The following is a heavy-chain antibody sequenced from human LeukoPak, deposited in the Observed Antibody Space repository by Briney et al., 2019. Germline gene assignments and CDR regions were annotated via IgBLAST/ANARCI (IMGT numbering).Heavy chain of an antibody. D-gene: IGHD3-22*01. CDR3: ARHRMGYFNAFDI. Sequence: SETLSLTCSVSGYSFTSGHYWGWIRQPPGKGLEWIANIYHTGSAHYNPSLKSRVTISVDTSKNQFSLKLSSVTAADTAVCYCARHRMGYFNAFDIWGQGTMVTVSS. J-gene: IGHJ3*02. V-gene: IGHV4-38-2*01. CDR2: IYHTGSA. CDR1: GYSFTSGHY.